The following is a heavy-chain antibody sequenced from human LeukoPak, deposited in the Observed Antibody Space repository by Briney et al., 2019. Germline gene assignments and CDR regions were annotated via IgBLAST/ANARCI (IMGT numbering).Heavy chain of an antibody. CDR2: LRPDGSDK. J-gene: IGHJ4*02. D-gene: IGHD2-2*01. CDR3: AKDQGQAVVPRRFDY. CDR1: GFTFSGYW. V-gene: IGHV3-7*03. Sequence: GGSLRLSCAASGFTFSGYWMTWVRQAPGKGLEWVANLRPDGSDKYYADSVKGRFTISRDNAKNTLYLQMNSLRAEDTAVYYCAKDQGQAVVPRRFDYWGQGTLVTVSS.